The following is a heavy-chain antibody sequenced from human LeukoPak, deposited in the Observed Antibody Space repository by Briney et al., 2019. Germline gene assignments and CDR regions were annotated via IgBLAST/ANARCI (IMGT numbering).Heavy chain of an antibody. J-gene: IGHJ4*02. Sequence: GGSLRLSCVASGFSFSDYYMTWIRQAPGKGLEWISNISQNSYTIYYADSVKGRFTISRDNAKSSLYLHMNSLRVEDTAVYYCARDRRSPHSAYDWRHLDSWGQGTLVAVSS. CDR3: ARDRRSPHSAYDWRHLDS. CDR2: ISQNSYTI. D-gene: IGHD5-12*01. CDR1: GFSFSDYY. V-gene: IGHV3-11*01.